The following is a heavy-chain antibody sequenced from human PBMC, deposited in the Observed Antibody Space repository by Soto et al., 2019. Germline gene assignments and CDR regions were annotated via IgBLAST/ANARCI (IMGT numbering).Heavy chain of an antibody. D-gene: IGHD3-22*01. Sequence: GGSLRLSCAASGFTIGDYWMRWVRQAPGKGLEWVANIKQDGSEKYYVDSVKGRFTISRDSAKNSLYLQMNSLRGEDTAVYYCARTIVVVVPDNFDHWGQGTLVTVSS. CDR2: IKQDGSEK. CDR3: ARTIVVVVPDNFDH. CDR1: GFTIGDYW. V-gene: IGHV3-7*01. J-gene: IGHJ4*02.